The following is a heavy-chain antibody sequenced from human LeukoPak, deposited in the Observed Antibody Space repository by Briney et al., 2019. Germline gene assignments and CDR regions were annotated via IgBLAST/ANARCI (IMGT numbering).Heavy chain of an antibody. V-gene: IGHV4-39*07. CDR2: INHSGST. J-gene: IGHJ5*02. D-gene: IGHD6-13*01. Sequence: SQTLSLTCTVSGGSISSGSYYWSWIRQPPGKGLEWIGEINHSGSTNYNPSLKSRVTISVDTSKNQFSLKLSSVTAADTAVYYCARDRIAAARHWFDPWGQGTLVTVSS. CDR3: ARDRIAAARHWFDP. CDR1: GGSISSGSYY.